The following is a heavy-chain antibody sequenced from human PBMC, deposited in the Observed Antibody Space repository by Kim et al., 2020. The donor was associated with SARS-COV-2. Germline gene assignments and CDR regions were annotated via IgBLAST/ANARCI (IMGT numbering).Heavy chain of an antibody. CDR1: GGSISSYY. Sequence: SETLSLTCTVSGGSISSYYWSWIRQPAGKELEGIGRIYTSGSTNYNPSLKSRVTMSVDTSKNQFSLKLSSVTAADTAVYYCARTLSPYYYGSGTLYGMDV. D-gene: IGHD3-10*01. CDR3: ARTLSPYYYGSGTLYGMDV. CDR2: IYTSGST. J-gene: IGHJ6*01. V-gene: IGHV4-4*07.